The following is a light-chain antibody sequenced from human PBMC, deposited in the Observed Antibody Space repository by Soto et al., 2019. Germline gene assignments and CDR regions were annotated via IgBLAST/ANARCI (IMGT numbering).Light chain of an antibody. V-gene: IGKV1-5*03. CDR2: KAS. CDR3: QQYNSSQT. J-gene: IGKJ1*01. Sequence: DIQMTQSPSTLSASVGDRVTITCRASQSISSWLAWYQQKPGKAPKLLIYKASSLESGVPSRFSGSGSGTEFTLIISSQQPDDFATYYCQQYNSSQTFGQGTKVEIK. CDR1: QSISSW.